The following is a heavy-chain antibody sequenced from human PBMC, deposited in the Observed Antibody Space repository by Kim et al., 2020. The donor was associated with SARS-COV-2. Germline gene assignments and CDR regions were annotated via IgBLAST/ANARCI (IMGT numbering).Heavy chain of an antibody. V-gene: IGHV1-2*02. Sequence: ASVKVSCKASGYTFTGYYMHWVRQAPGQGLEWMGWINPNSGGTNYAQKFQGRVTMTRDTSISTAYMELSRLRSDDTAVYYCAGVVPAAYGDHYYGMDVWGQGTTVTVSS. J-gene: IGHJ6*02. CDR2: INPNSGGT. D-gene: IGHD2-2*01. CDR3: AGVVPAAYGDHYYGMDV. CDR1: GYTFTGYY.